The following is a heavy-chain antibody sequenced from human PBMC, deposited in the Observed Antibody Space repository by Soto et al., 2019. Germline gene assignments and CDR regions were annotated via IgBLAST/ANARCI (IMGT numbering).Heavy chain of an antibody. CDR2: ISWNSGSI. CDR3: AKDRGSGSYAANYYYYGMDV. D-gene: IGHD3-10*01. Sequence: GGSMRLSCAAAGFTCDDYAMYWVRQVPGKGLEWVSGISWNSGSIGYADSVKGRFTISRDNAKTSLYLQMNSLRVEDTALYYCAKDRGSGSYAANYYYYGMDVWGQGTTVTVSS. J-gene: IGHJ6*02. V-gene: IGHV3-9*01. CDR1: GFTCDDYA.